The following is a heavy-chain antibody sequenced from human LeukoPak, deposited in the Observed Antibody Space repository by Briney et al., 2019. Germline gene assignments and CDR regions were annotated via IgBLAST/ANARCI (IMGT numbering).Heavy chain of an antibody. CDR3: AKDKDTPATAQPQRGYFES. Sequence: GGSLRLSCAASGFTFSSYWMSWVRQAPGKGLEWVANIKQDGSEKFCVDSVKGRFTISRDNAKNSLYLQMNSLRAEDTAVYFCAKDKDTPATAQPQRGYFESWGQGTLVTVSS. J-gene: IGHJ4*02. D-gene: IGHD2-15*01. CDR1: GFTFSSYW. V-gene: IGHV3-7*01. CDR2: IKQDGSEK.